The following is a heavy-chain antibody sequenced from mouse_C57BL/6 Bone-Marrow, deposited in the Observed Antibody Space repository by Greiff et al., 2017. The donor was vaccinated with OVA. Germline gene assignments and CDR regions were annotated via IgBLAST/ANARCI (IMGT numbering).Heavy chain of an antibody. CDR3: ARYRGDY. Sequence: VKLLESGAELVMPGASVKLSCKASGYTFTSYWMHWVKQRPGQGLEWIGEIDPSDSYTNYNQKFKGKSTLTVDKSSSTAYMQLSSLTSEDSAVYYCARYRGDYWGQGTSVTVSS. J-gene: IGHJ4*01. CDR2: IDPSDSYT. V-gene: IGHV1-69*01. CDR1: GYTFTSYW.